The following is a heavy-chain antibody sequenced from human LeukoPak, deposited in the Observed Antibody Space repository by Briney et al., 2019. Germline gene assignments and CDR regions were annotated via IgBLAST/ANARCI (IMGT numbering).Heavy chain of an antibody. Sequence: GGSLRLSCAASGFTFSSYAMSWVRQAPGKGLEWVSAISGSGGSTYYADSVKGRFTISRDNSKNTLYLQMNSLRAEDTAVYYCAKDIFPEYGSSPGGYYFDYWGQGTLVTVSS. D-gene: IGHD6-6*01. CDR1: GFTFSSYA. V-gene: IGHV3-23*01. CDR2: ISGSGGST. J-gene: IGHJ4*02. CDR3: AKDIFPEYGSSPGGYYFDY.